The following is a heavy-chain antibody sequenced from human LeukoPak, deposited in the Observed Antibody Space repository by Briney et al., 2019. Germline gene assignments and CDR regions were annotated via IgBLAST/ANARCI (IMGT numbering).Heavy chain of an antibody. J-gene: IGHJ5*02. CDR3: ATGATCSGCSCSLVWFDP. D-gene: IGHD2-15*01. V-gene: IGHV4-59*01. CDR2: IYYSGST. CDR1: GGSISSYY. Sequence: SETLSLTCTVSGGSISSYYWSWIRQPPGKGLEWIWYIYYSGSTNYNPSLKSRVTISVDTSKNQFSLKLSCVTSEDTAVYYCATGATCSGCSCSLVWFDPWGQGTLVTVSS.